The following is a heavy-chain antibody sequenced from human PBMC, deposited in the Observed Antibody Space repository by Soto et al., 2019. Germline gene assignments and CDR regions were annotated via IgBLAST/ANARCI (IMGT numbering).Heavy chain of an antibody. CDR1: GYTFTNYA. D-gene: IGHD6-6*01. V-gene: IGHV1-18*01. J-gene: IGHJ4*02. CDR2: ISAYNGYT. Sequence: GASVKVSCKASGYTFTNYAFTWVRQAPGQGLEWVGWISAYNGYTNYAQKLQGRVTMTTDTSTSTAYMELSSLRSDDTAVYYCARDQAPRRSPVDYWGQGTLVTVSS. CDR3: ARDQAPRRSPVDY.